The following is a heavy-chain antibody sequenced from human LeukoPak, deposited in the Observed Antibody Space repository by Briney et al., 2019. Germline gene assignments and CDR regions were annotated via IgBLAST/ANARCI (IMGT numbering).Heavy chain of an antibody. CDR1: GFTFSSYS. J-gene: IGHJ6*03. CDR2: ISSSSSTI. V-gene: IGHV3-48*01. D-gene: IGHD1-1*01. Sequence: GGSLRLSCAASGFTFSSYSMNWVRQAPGKGLEWVSYISSSSSTIYYADSVKGRFTISRDNAKNSLYLQMNSLRAEDTAVYYCARERLNYYYMDVWGKGTTVTVSS. CDR3: ARERLNYYYMDV.